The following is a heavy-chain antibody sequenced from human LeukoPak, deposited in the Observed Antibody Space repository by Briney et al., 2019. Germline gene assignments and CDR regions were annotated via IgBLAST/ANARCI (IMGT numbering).Heavy chain of an antibody. V-gene: IGHV3-30-3*01. Sequence: GGSLRLSCAASGFTFSSYAMHWVRQAPGKGLEWVAVISYDGSNKYYADSVKGRFTISRDNAKNSLYLQMNSLRAEDTAVYYCARDSGYCSSTGCYVHYFDYWGQGTLVTVSS. CDR1: GFTFSSYA. J-gene: IGHJ4*02. D-gene: IGHD2-2*01. CDR3: ARDSGYCSSTGCYVHYFDY. CDR2: ISYDGSNK.